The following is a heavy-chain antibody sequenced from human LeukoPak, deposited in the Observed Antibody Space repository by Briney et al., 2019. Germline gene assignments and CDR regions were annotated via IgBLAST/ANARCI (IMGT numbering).Heavy chain of an antibody. Sequence: GGSLRLSCAASGFTFSSYAMHWVRQAPGKGLEWVAVISYDGSNKYYADSVKGRFTISRDNSKNTLYLQMNSLRAEDTAVYYCARDDYYDSSKGMDVWGKGTTVTVSS. CDR1: GFTFSSYA. CDR3: ARDDYYDSSKGMDV. J-gene: IGHJ6*04. V-gene: IGHV3-30*04. CDR2: ISYDGSNK. D-gene: IGHD3-22*01.